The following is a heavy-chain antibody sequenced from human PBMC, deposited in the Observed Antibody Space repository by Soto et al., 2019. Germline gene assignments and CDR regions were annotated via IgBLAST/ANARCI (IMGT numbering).Heavy chain of an antibody. Sequence: VGVGWIRQPPGKALEWLALIYWNDDKRYSPSMKSRLTITKDTSKNQVVLTMTNMDPVDTATYYCAHRAARGRYYYYYGMDVWGQGTTVTV. CDR1: VG. CDR3: AHRAARGRYYYYYGMDV. J-gene: IGHJ6*02. D-gene: IGHD6-6*01. V-gene: IGHV2-5*01. CDR2: IYWNDDK.